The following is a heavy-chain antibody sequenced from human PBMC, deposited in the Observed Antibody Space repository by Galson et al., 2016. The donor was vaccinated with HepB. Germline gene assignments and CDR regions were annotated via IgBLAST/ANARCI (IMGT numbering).Heavy chain of an antibody. D-gene: IGHD6-13*01. CDR2: INAGTDNR. V-gene: IGHV1-3*01. J-gene: IGHJ4*02. CDR3: AILAAAAAG. Sequence: SVKVSCKASGYTFTNYFIHWVRQAPGQRLEWMGWINAGTDNRQYSQRFQARVTITRHTSASTAYMELTSLRSEDTAVYYFAILAAAAAGWGQGTLVTVSS. CDR1: GYTFTNYF.